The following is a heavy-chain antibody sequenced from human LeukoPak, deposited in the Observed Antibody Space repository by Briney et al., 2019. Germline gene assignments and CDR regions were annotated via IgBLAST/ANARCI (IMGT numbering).Heavy chain of an antibody. D-gene: IGHD3-22*01. J-gene: IGHJ4*02. CDR2: ISSSSSII. CDR3: ARVLSGYYPLLFDY. CDR1: GFTFSSCS. Sequence: GGSLRLSCVASGFTFSSCSMNWVRQAPGKGQEWVSYISSSSSIIYYADSVKGRFTISRDNAKNSLYLQMNSLRAEDTAVYYCARVLSGYYPLLFDYWGQGTLVTVSS. V-gene: IGHV3-48*04.